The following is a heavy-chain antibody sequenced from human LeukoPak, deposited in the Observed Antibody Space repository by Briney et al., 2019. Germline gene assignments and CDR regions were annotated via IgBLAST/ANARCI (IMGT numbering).Heavy chain of an antibody. CDR3: PRRDGWHSGWAGYHDS. V-gene: IGHV3-64*01. J-gene: IGHJ4*02. D-gene: IGHD6-19*01. Sequence: PGGSQRLSCVASGFSFSAYIMHWLRQAPGKGLEYVSAIRSDGSSTFYQNSVQRRFTISRDNSKSTLYLQMGSLRADDPAVYYFPRRDGWHSGWAGYHDSWGQGTLVSVSS. CDR1: GFSFSAYI. CDR2: IRSDGSST.